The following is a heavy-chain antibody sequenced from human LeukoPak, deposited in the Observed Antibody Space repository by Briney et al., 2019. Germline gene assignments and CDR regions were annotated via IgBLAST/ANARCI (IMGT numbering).Heavy chain of an antibody. CDR3: ARGNIAAPGKPIDY. CDR1: GFTFSSYA. D-gene: IGHD6-13*01. Sequence: PGGSLRLSCAASGFTFSSYAMHWVRQAPGKGLEWVAVISYDGSNKYYVDSVKGRFTISRDNSKNTLYLQMNSLRAEDTAVYYCARGNIAAPGKPIDYWGQGTLVTVSS. CDR2: ISYDGSNK. V-gene: IGHV3-30-3*01. J-gene: IGHJ4*02.